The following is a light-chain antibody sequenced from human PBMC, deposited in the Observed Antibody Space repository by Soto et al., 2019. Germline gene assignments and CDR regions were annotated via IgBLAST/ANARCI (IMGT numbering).Light chain of an antibody. Sequence: EIVLTQSPATLSLAPGERATLSCRASQTVGSSLAWYQHNPGQAPRPLIYDASTRATAIPARFIGSGSGTDFTLSISSLEPEDFAVYYCQQRYIWPPFTFGPGTKVAIK. V-gene: IGKV3-11*01. CDR2: DAS. J-gene: IGKJ3*01. CDR1: QTVGSS. CDR3: QQRYIWPPFT.